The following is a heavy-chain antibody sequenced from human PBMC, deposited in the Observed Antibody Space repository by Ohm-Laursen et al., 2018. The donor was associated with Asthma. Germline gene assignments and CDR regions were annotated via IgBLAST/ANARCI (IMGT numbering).Heavy chain of an antibody. CDR3: AKERYDS. V-gene: IGHV3-9*01. Sequence: SLRLSCAASGFIFDDYAMHWVRQVPGKGLEWVSGISWNSGTIVQADSVKGRFTISRDNAKNSLYLQMNSLRAEDTALYYCAKERYDSWGQGTLVTVSS. CDR1: GFIFDDYA. D-gene: IGHD3-16*01. CDR2: ISWNSGTI. J-gene: IGHJ5*02.